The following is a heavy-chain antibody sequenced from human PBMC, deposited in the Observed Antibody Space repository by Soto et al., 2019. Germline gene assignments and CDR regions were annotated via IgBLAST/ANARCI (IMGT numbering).Heavy chain of an antibody. J-gene: IGHJ6*02. V-gene: IGHV3-21*01. CDR3: ARDIVVVPAAGLGYGMDV. Sequence: GGSLRLSCAASGFTFSSYSMNWVRQAPGKGLEWVSSISSSSSYIYYADSVKGRFTISRDNAKNSLYLQMNSLRAEDTAVYYCARDIVVVPAAGLGYGMDVWGQGPTVTVSS. CDR2: ISSSSSYI. D-gene: IGHD2-2*01. CDR1: GFTFSSYS.